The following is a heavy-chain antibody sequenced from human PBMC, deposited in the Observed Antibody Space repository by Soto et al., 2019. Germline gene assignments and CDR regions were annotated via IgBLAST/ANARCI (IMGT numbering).Heavy chain of an antibody. CDR3: AKALGELSPESYDY. J-gene: IGHJ4*02. V-gene: IGHV3-30*18. CDR1: GFTISDYA. D-gene: IGHD3-16*02. Sequence: QVQLVESRGGVVQPGRSLRLSCAASGFTISDYAMHGVRQAPGKGLEWVAVISFDGSERYHADSVKGRFTISRDNSKNTLNLQMDSLRVDDTAVYYCAKALGELSPESYDYWGQGTLITVSS. CDR2: ISFDGSER.